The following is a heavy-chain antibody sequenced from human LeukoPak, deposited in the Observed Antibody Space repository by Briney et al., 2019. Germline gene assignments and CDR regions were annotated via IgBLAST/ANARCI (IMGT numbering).Heavy chain of an antibody. Sequence: SETLSLTCGVSAYSITSGYYWGWIRQPPGKGLEWIGNIYHSGSTYYNPSLKSRVTISVDTSKNQFSLKLSSVTAADTAVYYCARRYSNYFFDYWGQGTLVTVSS. CDR1: AYSITSGYY. CDR3: ARRYSNYFFDY. D-gene: IGHD4-11*01. V-gene: IGHV4-38-2*01. CDR2: IYHSGST. J-gene: IGHJ4*02.